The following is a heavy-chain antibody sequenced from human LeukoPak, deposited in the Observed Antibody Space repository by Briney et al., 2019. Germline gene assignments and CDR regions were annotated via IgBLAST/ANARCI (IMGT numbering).Heavy chain of an antibody. Sequence: GGSLRLSCAASGFTFSNAWMSWVRQAPGKGLVWVSRIHSDGSIANYTDSVKGRFTISRDNAKNSLYLQMNSLRAEDMALYYCAKDIGPSIVGAQIWGQGTMVTVSS. J-gene: IGHJ3*01. CDR1: GFTFSNAW. CDR2: IHSDGSIA. CDR3: AKDIGPSIVGAQI. D-gene: IGHD1-26*01. V-gene: IGHV3-74*01.